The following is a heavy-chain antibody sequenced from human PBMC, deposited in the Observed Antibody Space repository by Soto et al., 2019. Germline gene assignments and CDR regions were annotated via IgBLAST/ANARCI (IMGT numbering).Heavy chain of an antibody. D-gene: IGHD5-12*01. CDR2: IYSGGST. Sequence: EVQVVESGGGLIQPGGSLRLSCAASGFTVSSTYMSWVRQAPGTGLEWISIIYSGGSTFYADSVKGRFTISRDNSKNTLYLQMNSLRAEDTAVYYCARGVPITPGTFDYRGLGTLVTVSS. V-gene: IGHV3-53*01. CDR3: ARGVPITPGTFDY. CDR1: GFTVSSTY. J-gene: IGHJ4*02.